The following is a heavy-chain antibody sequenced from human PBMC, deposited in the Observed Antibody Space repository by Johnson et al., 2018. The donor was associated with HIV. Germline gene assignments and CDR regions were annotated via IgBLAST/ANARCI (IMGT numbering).Heavy chain of an antibody. V-gene: IGHV3-NL1*01. CDR1: GFTFSSYA. J-gene: IGHJ3*02. CDR3: ARAYGDYEDAFDI. Sequence: QVQLVESGGGVVQPGRSLRLSCAASGFTFSSYAMHWVRQAPGKGLEWVSGINWNGGSTGYADSVKGRFTISRENAKNSLYLQMNSLRAGDTAVYYCARAYGDYEDAFDIWGQGTMVTVSS. D-gene: IGHD4-17*01. CDR2: INWNGGST.